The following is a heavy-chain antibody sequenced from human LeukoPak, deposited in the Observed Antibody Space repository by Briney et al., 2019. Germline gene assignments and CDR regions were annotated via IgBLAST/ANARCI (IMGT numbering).Heavy chain of an antibody. V-gene: IGHV3-21*01. J-gene: IGHJ4*02. CDR3: ARDPDDFWSGYLFPYYFDY. CDR1: GFTFNNYA. Sequence: GGSLRLSCAASGFTFNNYAMTWVRQAPGKGLEWVSSISSSSSYIYYADSVKGRFTISRDNAKNSLYLQMNSLRAEDTAVYYCARDPDDFWSGYLFPYYFDYWGQGTLVTVSS. D-gene: IGHD3-3*01. CDR2: ISSSSSYI.